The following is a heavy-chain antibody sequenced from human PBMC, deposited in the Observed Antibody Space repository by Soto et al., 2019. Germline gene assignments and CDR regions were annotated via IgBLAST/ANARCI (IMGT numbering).Heavy chain of an antibody. CDR3: ARVVSSGSYYYGMDV. J-gene: IGHJ6*02. D-gene: IGHD2-2*01. Sequence: PGESLKISCKGSGYSFTSYWIGWVRQMPGKGLEWMGIIYPGDSDTRYSPSFQGQVTISADKSISTAYLQWSSLKASDTAMYYCARVVSSGSYYYGMDVWGQGTTVTVSS. CDR1: GYSFTSYW. V-gene: IGHV5-51*01. CDR2: IYPGDSDT.